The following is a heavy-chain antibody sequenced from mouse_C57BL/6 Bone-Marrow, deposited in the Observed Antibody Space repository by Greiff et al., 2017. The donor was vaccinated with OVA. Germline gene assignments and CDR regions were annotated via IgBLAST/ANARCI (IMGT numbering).Heavy chain of an antibody. Sequence: EVKLQQSGPELVKPGASVKISCKASGYTFTDYYMNWVKQSRGKSLEWIGDINPNNGGTSYNQKFKGKATLTVDKSSSTAYMELRSLTSEDSAVYYCARSVYFDYWGQGTTLTVSS. CDR2: INPNNGGT. V-gene: IGHV1-26*01. J-gene: IGHJ2*01. CDR1: GYTFTDYY. CDR3: ARSVYFDY.